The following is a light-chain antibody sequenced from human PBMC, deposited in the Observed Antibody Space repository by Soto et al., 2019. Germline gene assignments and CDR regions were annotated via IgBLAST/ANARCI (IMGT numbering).Light chain of an antibody. CDR2: DAS. Sequence: DFQMTQSPSALSASVGDRVTITCQASQHINIYLNWYQHQPGKAPKLLIFDASNLATGLPSRFSGSGSGTDFTFIISSLQPEDFATYYCQQYHNFPITFGQGTRLDIK. CDR3: QQYHNFPIT. CDR1: QHINIY. V-gene: IGKV1-33*01. J-gene: IGKJ5*01.